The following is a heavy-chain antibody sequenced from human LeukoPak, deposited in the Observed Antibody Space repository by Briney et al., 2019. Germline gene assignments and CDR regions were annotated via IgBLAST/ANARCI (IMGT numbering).Heavy chain of an antibody. CDR2: TNTDGGSI. J-gene: IGHJ4*02. D-gene: IGHD3-22*01. CDR3: ARPGSSGYYAY. CDR1: GFTFSSYW. Sequence: GGSLRLSCAASGFTFSSYWMHWVRQAPGKGLVCVSRTNTDGGSITYADSVKGRFTVSRDNAKNTLYPQMNSLRAEDTAVYYCARPGSSGYYAYWGQGTLVTVSS. V-gene: IGHV3-74*01.